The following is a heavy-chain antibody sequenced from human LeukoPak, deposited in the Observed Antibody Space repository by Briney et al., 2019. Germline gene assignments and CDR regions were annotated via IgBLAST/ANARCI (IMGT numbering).Heavy chain of an antibody. Sequence: SETLSLTCTVSGYSISSGYYWGWIRQPPGKGLEWIGSIYYSGSTYYNPSLKSRVTISVDTSKNQFSLKLSSVTAADTAVYYCARGFLYGDFQNWGQGTLVTVSS. V-gene: IGHV4-38-2*02. J-gene: IGHJ1*01. CDR2: IYYSGST. CDR1: GYSISSGYY. CDR3: ARGFLYGDFQN. D-gene: IGHD4-17*01.